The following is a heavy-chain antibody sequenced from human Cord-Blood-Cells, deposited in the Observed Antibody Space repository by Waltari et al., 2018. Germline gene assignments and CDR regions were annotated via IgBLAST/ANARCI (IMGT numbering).Heavy chain of an antibody. J-gene: IGHJ6*03. D-gene: IGHD3-3*01. Sequence: QVQLVQSGAEVKKPGASVKVSCKASGYTFTSYYMHWVRQPPGQGLEWVGIINPSGGSTSYAQKFQDRVTMTRDTSTSTVYMELSSLRSEDTAVYYCARDGYDFWSGSGLSYYYYYMDVWGKGTTVTVSS. CDR3: ARDGYDFWSGSGLSYYYYYMDV. CDR2: INPSGGST. CDR1: GYTFTSYY. V-gene: IGHV1-46*01.